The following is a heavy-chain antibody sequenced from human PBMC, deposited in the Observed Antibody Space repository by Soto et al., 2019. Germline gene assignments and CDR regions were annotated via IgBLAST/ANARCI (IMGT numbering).Heavy chain of an antibody. J-gene: IGHJ6*02. D-gene: IGHD2-15*01. CDR1: GFTFSSYG. CDR3: AKDSIRYCSGGSCYSGGPPTYGMDV. CDR2: ISYDGSNK. Sequence: CAASGFTFSSYGMHWVRQAPGKGLEWVAVISYDGSNKYYADSVKGRFTISRDNSKNTLYLQMNSLRAEDTAVYYCAKDSIRYCSGGSCYSGGPPTYGMDVWGQGTTVTVSS. V-gene: IGHV3-30*18.